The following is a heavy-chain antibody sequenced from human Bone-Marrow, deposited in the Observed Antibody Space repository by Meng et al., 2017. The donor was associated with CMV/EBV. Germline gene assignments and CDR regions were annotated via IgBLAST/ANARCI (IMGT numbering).Heavy chain of an antibody. CDR1: GFTFSSYG. J-gene: IGHJ5*02. D-gene: IGHD3-3*02. CDR2: IRYDGSNK. Sequence: GESLKISCAASGFTFSSYGMHWVRQAPGKGLEWVAFIRYDGSNKYYADSVKGRFTISRDNSKNTLYLQMNSLRAEDTAVYYCARAGHFWSGYSPWFDPWGQGTLVTVPQ. CDR3: ARAGHFWSGYSPWFDP. V-gene: IGHV3-30*02.